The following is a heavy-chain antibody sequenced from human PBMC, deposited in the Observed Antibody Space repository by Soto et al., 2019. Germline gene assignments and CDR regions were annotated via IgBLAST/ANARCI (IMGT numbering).Heavy chain of an antibody. CDR3: VRGARPNCGGDCPNLGI. CDR1: GFTFSGYW. J-gene: IGHJ3*02. CDR2: INNVGTST. V-gene: IGHV3-74*01. D-gene: IGHD2-21*02. Sequence: PGGSLRLSCATSGFTFSGYWMHWVRQNSRDGLVWVSRINNVGTSTLYADSVKGRFTISRDNANDTLYLQMNDLRVDDTATYYCVRGARPNCGGDCPNLGIWDQGTKVTVSS.